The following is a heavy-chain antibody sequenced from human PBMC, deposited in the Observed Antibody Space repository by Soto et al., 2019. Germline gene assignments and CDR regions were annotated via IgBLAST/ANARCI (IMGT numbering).Heavy chain of an antibody. Sequence: SETLSLTCTVSGGSVTSGNYYWSWIRQPPGKGLEWIGHIYYSGSTNYNPSLKSRVTISVDASKNQFSLKLSSVTAADTAIYYCARGPVVTPFVDYWGQGTPVTVSS. D-gene: IGHD2-21*02. J-gene: IGHJ4*02. CDR3: ARGPVVTPFVDY. CDR2: IYYSGST. CDR1: GGSVTSGNYY. V-gene: IGHV4-61*01.